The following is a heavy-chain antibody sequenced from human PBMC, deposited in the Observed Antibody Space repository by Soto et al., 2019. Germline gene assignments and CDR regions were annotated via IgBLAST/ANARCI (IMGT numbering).Heavy chain of an antibody. J-gene: IGHJ5*02. CDR2: ISGSGGST. CDR1: GFTFSSYA. D-gene: IGHD3-3*01. CDR3: AKDPEYDFWSGYYGGGGFDP. Sequence: PGGSLRLSCAASGFTFSSYAMSWVRQAPGKGLEWVSAISGSGGSTYYADSVKGRFTISRDNSKNTLYLQMNSLRAEDTAVYYCAKDPEYDFWSGYYGGGGFDPWGQGTLVTVSS. V-gene: IGHV3-23*01.